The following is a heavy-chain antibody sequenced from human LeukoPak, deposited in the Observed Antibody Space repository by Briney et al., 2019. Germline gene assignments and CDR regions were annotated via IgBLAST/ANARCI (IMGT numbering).Heavy chain of an antibody. CDR2: IIPILGIA. CDR3: ARDPEGYTAMDIDY. CDR1: GGTFSSYT. D-gene: IGHD5-18*01. V-gene: IGHV1-69*04. J-gene: IGHJ4*02. Sequence: SVKVSCKASGGTFSSYTISWVRQAPGQGLEWMGRIIPILGIANYAQKFQGRVTITADKSTSTAYMELSSLRSEDTAVYYWARDPEGYTAMDIDYWGQGTLVTVSS.